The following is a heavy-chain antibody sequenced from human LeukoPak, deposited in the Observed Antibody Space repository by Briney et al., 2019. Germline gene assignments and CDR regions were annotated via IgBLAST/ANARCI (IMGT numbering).Heavy chain of an antibody. J-gene: IGHJ4*02. CDR3: AKGVTIVVVTSPLDY. CDR2: ISYDGSNK. V-gene: IGHV3-30*18. CDR1: GFTFSSYG. Sequence: GGSRRLSCAASGFTFSSYGMHWVRQAPGKGLDWVAVISYDGSNKNYADSVKGRFTISRDNSKNTLYLQMNSLRAEDTAVYYCAKGVTIVVVTSPLDYWGQGTLVTVSS. D-gene: IGHD2-21*02.